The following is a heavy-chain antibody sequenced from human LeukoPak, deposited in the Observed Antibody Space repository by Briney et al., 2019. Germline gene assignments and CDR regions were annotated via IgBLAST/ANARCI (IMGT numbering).Heavy chain of an antibody. Sequence: GGSLRLSCAASGFTFSDHYMDWVRQAPGKGLEWVGRSRNKAKSYTTEYAASVKGRFTISRDDSKSIAYLQMNSLKTEDTAVYYCTRDLPALAYCGGDCYSSDAFDIWGQGTMVTVPS. CDR3: TRDLPALAYCGGDCYSSDAFDI. CDR1: GFTFSDHY. D-gene: IGHD2-21*02. J-gene: IGHJ3*02. CDR2: SRNKAKSYTT. V-gene: IGHV3-72*01.